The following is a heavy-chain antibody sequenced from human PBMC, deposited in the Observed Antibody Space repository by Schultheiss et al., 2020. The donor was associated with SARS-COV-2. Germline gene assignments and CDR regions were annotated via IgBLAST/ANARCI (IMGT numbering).Heavy chain of an antibody. J-gene: IGHJ4*02. CDR1: GGSISSGGYY. V-gene: IGHV4-31*03. CDR3: ARAHSVVVAATHFDY. D-gene: IGHD2-15*01. CDR2: IYYSGST. Sequence: SETLSLTCTVSGGSISSGGYYWSWIRQHPGKGLEWIGYIYYSGSTYYNPSLKSRVTISVDTSKNQFSLKLSSVTAADTAVYYCARAHSVVVAATHFDYWGQGTLSPSPQ.